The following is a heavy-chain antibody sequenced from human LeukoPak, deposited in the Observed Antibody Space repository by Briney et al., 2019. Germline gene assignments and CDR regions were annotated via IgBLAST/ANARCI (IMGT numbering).Heavy chain of an antibody. D-gene: IGHD2-2*01. V-gene: IGHV3-21*04. J-gene: IGHJ6*02. Sequence: KPGGSLRLSCAASGFTFSSYSMNWVRQAPGKGLEWVSSISSSSSYIYYADSVKGRFSISRINSKNTLYLQMDSLRAEDTAVYYCAKRPADCSSTTCPLINSYYYGMDVWGQGTTVTVSS. CDR3: AKRPADCSSTTCPLINSYYYGMDV. CDR2: ISSSSSYI. CDR1: GFTFSSYS.